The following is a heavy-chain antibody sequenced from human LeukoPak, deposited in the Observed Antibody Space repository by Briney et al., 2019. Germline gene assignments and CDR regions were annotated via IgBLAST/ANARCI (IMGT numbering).Heavy chain of an antibody. CDR3: ERGGGDNSAAPFDD. V-gene: IGHV1-46*01. J-gene: IGHJ4*02. D-gene: IGHD4-23*01. Sequence: ASVKVSCKTSGYTFTSYYMHWVRQAPGQGLEWMGIINPSAGTTSYAQRFQGRVSMARDTATRTIYMELSSLRSADTDVYCCERGGGDNSAAPFDDWGQGTLVPVSS. CDR2: INPSAGTT. CDR1: GYTFTSYY.